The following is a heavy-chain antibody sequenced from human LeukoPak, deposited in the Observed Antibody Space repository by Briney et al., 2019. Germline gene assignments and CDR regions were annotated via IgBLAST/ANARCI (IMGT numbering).Heavy chain of an antibody. J-gene: IGHJ4*02. CDR3: ARANIVVVVAAH. D-gene: IGHD2-15*01. V-gene: IGHV1-46*01. CDR2: INPSGGST. CDR1: GYTFTSYY. Sequence: ASVKVSCKASGYTFTSYYMHWVRQAPGQGLEWMGIINPSGGSTSYAQKFQGRVTMTRDTSISTAYMELSRLRSDDTAVYYCARANIVVVVAAHWGQGTLVTVSS.